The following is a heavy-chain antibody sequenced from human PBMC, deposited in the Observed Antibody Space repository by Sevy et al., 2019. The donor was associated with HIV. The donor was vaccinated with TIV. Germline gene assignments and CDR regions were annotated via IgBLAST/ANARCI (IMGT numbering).Heavy chain of an antibody. CDR2: IIPIFGTA. J-gene: IGHJ6*02. CDR1: GGTFSSYA. D-gene: IGHD6-13*01. V-gene: IGHV1-69*13. Sequence: ASVKVSCKASGGTFSSYAISWVRQAPGQGLEWMGGIIPIFGTANYAQKFPGRVPITADESTSTAYMELSSLRSEDTAVDYCASLRSSSSWGRHYYYYGMDVWGQGTTVTVSS. CDR3: ASLRSSSSWGRHYYYYGMDV.